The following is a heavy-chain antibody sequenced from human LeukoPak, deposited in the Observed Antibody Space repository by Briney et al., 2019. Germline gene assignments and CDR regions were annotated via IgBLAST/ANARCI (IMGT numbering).Heavy chain of an antibody. D-gene: IGHD2-15*01. Sequence: PGGSLRLSCAASGFTFSSYAMSWVRQAPGKWLEWVSAISGSGGSTYYADSVKGRFTISRDNSKNTLYLQMNSLRAEDTAVYYCAKGSSFSTPYRGYCSGGSCYQREYYYHYMDVWGKGTTVTVSS. CDR3: AKGSSFSTPYRGYCSGGSCYQREYYYHYMDV. J-gene: IGHJ6*03. V-gene: IGHV3-23*01. CDR2: ISGSGGST. CDR1: GFTFSSYA.